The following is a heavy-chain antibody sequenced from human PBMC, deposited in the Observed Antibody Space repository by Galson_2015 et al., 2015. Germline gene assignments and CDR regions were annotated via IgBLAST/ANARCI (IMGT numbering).Heavy chain of an antibody. V-gene: IGHV3-21*01. CDR3: ARQILDYDFLRGYYPTNFDY. J-gene: IGHJ4*02. CDR2: ISSTTTYI. D-gene: IGHD3-3*01. Sequence: SLRLSCAASEFTFSSYYMSWVRQAPGKGLEWVSSISSTTTYIYYADSVKGRFTISRDNAKNSLYLQMNSLGAEDTAVYYCARQILDYDFLRGYYPTNFDYWGQGTLVTVSS. CDR1: EFTFSSYY.